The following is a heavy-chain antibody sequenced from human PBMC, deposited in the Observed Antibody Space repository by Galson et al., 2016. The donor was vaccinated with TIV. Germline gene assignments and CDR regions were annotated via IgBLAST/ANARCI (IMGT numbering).Heavy chain of an antibody. Sequence: SVKVSCKASGYVFPDFYVHWVRQAPGLGFEWMGRINPRTDETKYAENFQGRIAIIRDTSSPSVHLELTGLTSDDTATYYCARDGDNGDWRLEYWGQGTLVAVSS. CDR3: ARDGDNGDWRLEY. CDR2: INPRTDET. D-gene: IGHD2-21*02. CDR1: GYVFPDFY. V-gene: IGHV1-2*06. J-gene: IGHJ4*02.